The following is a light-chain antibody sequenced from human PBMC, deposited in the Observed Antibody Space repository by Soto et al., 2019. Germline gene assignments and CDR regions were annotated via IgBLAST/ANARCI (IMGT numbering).Light chain of an antibody. J-gene: IGKJ4*01. CDR2: AAS. V-gene: IGKV1-9*01. CDR1: QGISSY. Sequence: DIQLTQSPSFLSASVGDRVTITCRASQGISSYLAWYQQKPGKAPKLLIYAASTLQSGVPSRFRGSGSGTEFTLTISSLQPEDVATYYCQQVNSYPLTFGGGTKVDIK. CDR3: QQVNSYPLT.